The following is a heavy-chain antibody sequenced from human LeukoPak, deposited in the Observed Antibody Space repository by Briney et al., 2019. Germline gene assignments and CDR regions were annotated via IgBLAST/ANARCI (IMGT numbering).Heavy chain of an antibody. CDR2: ISSSSTYI. CDR3: ARAGYNYLFDF. V-gene: IGHV3-21*01. CDR1: GFTFSTYN. Sequence: GGSLRLSCAASGFTFSTYNMNWVRQAPGKGLEWVSYISSSSTYIYYADSVKGRFTISRDNANNSLYVYMNSLRAEDTAVYYCARAGYNYLFDFWGQGTLVTVSS. J-gene: IGHJ4*02. D-gene: IGHD5-24*01.